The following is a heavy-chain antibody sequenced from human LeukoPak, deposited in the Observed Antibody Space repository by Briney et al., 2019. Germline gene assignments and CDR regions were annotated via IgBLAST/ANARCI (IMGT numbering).Heavy chain of an antibody. J-gene: IGHJ6*03. D-gene: IGHD3-3*01. Sequence: SSETLSLTCTVSGGSISSYYWSWIRQPPGKGLEWIGYIYYSGSTNYNPSLKSRVTISVDTSKNQFSLKLSSVTAADTAVYYCAARGIFGYYYMDVWGKGTTVTVSS. CDR1: GGSISSYY. CDR2: IYYSGST. CDR3: AARGIFGYYYMDV. V-gene: IGHV4-59*12.